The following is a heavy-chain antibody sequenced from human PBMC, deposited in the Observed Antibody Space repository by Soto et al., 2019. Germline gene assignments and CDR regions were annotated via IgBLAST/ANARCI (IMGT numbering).Heavy chain of an antibody. CDR1: GYTFTRYG. V-gene: IGHV1-18*01. CDR3: AMVDVYVTPSPQDV. J-gene: IGHJ6*02. Sequence: QVQLLQYGAEVKNPGASVKVACKASGYTFTRYGIGWARQAPGQGLEWMGWINTYNGNTNYAQNVQGRVTLTTDTSTSTAYMGLRSLRANDTAIYYCAMVDVYVTPSPQDVWGQGTTVIVSS. CDR2: INTYNGNT. D-gene: IGHD2-8*01.